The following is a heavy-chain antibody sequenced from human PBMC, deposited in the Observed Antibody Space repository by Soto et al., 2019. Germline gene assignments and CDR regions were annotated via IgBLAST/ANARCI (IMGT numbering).Heavy chain of an antibody. CDR1: GYTFTSYD. CDR3: ARERTGTTSMDV. V-gene: IGHV1-8*01. Sequence: QVQLVQSGAEVKKPGASVKVSCKASGYTFTSYDINWVRQATGQGLEWMGWMNPNSGNTGYAQKFRGRVTMTRNTSISTAYMELSSLRSEDTALYYCARERTGTTSMDVWGQGTTVTVSS. D-gene: IGHD1-1*01. CDR2: MNPNSGNT. J-gene: IGHJ6*02.